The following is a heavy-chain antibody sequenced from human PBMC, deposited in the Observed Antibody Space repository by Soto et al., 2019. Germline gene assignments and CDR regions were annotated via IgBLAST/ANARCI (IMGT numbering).Heavy chain of an antibody. V-gene: IGHV3-33*01. Sequence: GGSLRLSCAASGFTFSSYGMHWVRQAPGKGLEWVAVIWYDGSNKYYADSVKGRFTISRDNSKNTLYLQMNSLRAEDTAVYYCARESIVGANDTFDYWGQGTRVTVSS. J-gene: IGHJ4*02. CDR1: GFTFSSYG. CDR2: IWYDGSNK. D-gene: IGHD1-26*01. CDR3: ARESIVGANDTFDY.